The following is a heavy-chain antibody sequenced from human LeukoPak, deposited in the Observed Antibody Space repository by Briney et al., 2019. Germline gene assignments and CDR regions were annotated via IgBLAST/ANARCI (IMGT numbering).Heavy chain of an antibody. V-gene: IGHV1-2*02. J-gene: IGHJ6*03. D-gene: IGHD3-3*01. CDR1: GYTFTGYY. CDR3: ARVHLGDFWSGYYTDYYYYYMDV. Sequence: ASVKVSCKASGYTFTGYYMHWVRQAPGQGLEWMGWINPNSGGTNYAQKFQGRVTMTRDTSISTAYMELSRLRSDDTAVYYCARVHLGDFWSGYYTDYYYYYMDVWGKGTTVTVSS. CDR2: INPNSGGT.